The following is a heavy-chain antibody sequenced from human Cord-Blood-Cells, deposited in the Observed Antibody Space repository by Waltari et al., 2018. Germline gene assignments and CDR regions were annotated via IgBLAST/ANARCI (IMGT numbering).Heavy chain of an antibody. Sequence: QVQLVQSGAEVKKPGASVKVSCTASGYTFTSYDINWVRQATGQGLEWMGWMNPKSGHTGYEQKFQGRITITRNTSISTAYMELSSLRSEDTAVYYCARAPLHSSSFDYWGQGTLVTVSS. CDR2: MNPKSGHT. D-gene: IGHD6-6*01. V-gene: IGHV1-8*03. CDR1: GYTFTSYD. J-gene: IGHJ4*02. CDR3: ARAPLHSSSFDY.